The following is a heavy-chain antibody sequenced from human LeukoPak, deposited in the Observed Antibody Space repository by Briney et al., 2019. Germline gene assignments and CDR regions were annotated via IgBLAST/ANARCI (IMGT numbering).Heavy chain of an antibody. CDR2: IYYSGST. J-gene: IGHJ6*02. CDR3: ARITILSGDYYYYGMDV. CDR1: GGSISSGGYY. Sequence: SETLSLTCTVSGGSISSGGYYWSWIRQHPGKGLEWIGYIYYSGSTYYNPSLKSRVTISVDTSKNQFSLKLSSVTAADTAVYYCARITILSGDYYYYGMDVWGQGTTVTVSS. D-gene: IGHD3-9*01. V-gene: IGHV4-31*03.